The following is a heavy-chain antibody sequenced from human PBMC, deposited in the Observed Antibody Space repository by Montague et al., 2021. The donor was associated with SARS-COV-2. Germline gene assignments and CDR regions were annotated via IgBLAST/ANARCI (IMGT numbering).Heavy chain of an antibody. J-gene: IGHJ4*02. CDR2: INHRGTS. Sequence: SETLSLTCAVYGGSFSDYFWTWIRQPPGKGLEWIGEINHRGTSNYNPSLKSRVSISVDTSKNQFSLYLGSVTAADTAVYYCARGRQHFNMIVVVMNGGEYSFDYWGQGTLVTVSS. V-gene: IGHV4-34*01. D-gene: IGHD3-22*01. CDR3: ARGRQHFNMIVVVMNGGEYSFDY. CDR1: GGSFSDYF.